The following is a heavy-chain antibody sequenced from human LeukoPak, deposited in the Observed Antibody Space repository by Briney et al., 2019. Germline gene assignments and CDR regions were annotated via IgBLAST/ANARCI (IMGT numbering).Heavy chain of an antibody. CDR3: ARESPSTYDFWSGYYGGYDYYYMDV. CDR2: ISYDGSNK. CDR1: GFTFSDYS. V-gene: IGHV3-30*04. J-gene: IGHJ6*03. D-gene: IGHD3-3*01. Sequence: GGSLRLSCAASGFTFSDYSMHWVRQAPGKGLEWVAVISYDGSNKYYADSVKGRFTISRDNSKNTLYLQMNSLRAEDTAVYYCARESPSTYDFWSGYYGGYDYYYMDVWGKGTTVTVSS.